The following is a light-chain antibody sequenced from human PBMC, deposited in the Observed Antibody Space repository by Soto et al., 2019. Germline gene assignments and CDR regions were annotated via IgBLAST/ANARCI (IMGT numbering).Light chain of an antibody. Sequence: IVMTQSPGTLSMSPGETATLSCSASQSVSSNLAWYQQKPGQAPRLLIYGASTRATGIPARFSGSGSGTEFTLTISSLQSEDFAVYYCQQYNNWPSWTFGQGTKVDI. CDR3: QQYNNWPSWT. CDR2: GAS. V-gene: IGKV3-15*01. CDR1: QSVSSN. J-gene: IGKJ1*01.